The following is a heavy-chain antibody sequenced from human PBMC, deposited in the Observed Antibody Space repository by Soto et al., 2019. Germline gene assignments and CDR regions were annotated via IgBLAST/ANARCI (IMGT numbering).Heavy chain of an antibody. Sequence: ASVKVSCKASGGTFSSYTISWVRQAPGQGLEWMGRIIPILGIANYAQKFQGRVTITADKSTSTAYMELSSLRSEDTAVYYCARGAGGVEGFYGSGSPRYYYYMDVWGKGTTVTVSS. D-gene: IGHD3-10*01. J-gene: IGHJ6*03. CDR2: IIPILGIA. CDR1: GGTFSSYT. V-gene: IGHV1-69*02. CDR3: ARGAGGVEGFYGSGSPRYYYYMDV.